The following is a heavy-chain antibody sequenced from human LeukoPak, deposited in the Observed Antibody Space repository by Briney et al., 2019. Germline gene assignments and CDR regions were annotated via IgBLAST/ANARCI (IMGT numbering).Heavy chain of an antibody. Sequence: GASVKVSCKASGYTFTSYGISWVRQAPGQGLEWMGWISAYNGNTNYAQKLQGRVTMTTDTSTSTAYMELRSLRSDDTAVYYCARDAGYRSSTSCRVYYYYMDVWGKGTTVTVSS. J-gene: IGHJ6*03. D-gene: IGHD2-2*01. CDR1: GYTFTSYG. V-gene: IGHV1-18*01. CDR2: ISAYNGNT. CDR3: ARDAGYRSSTSCRVYYYYMDV.